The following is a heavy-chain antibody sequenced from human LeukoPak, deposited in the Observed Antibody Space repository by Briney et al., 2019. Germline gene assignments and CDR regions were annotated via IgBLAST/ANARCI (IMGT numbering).Heavy chain of an antibody. CDR1: GGSFSGYY. J-gene: IGHJ4*02. CDR3: ARVTARSFDY. D-gene: IGHD6-6*01. Sequence: SETLSPTCAVYGGSFSGYYWTWIRQPPGKGLEWIGEINHSGSTNYNPSLKSRVTISVDTSKTQFSLKLSSVTAADTAVYYCARVTARSFDYWGQGTLVTVSS. V-gene: IGHV4-34*01. CDR2: INHSGST.